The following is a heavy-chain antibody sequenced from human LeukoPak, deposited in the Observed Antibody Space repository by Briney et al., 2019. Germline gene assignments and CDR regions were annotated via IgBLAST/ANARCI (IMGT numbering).Heavy chain of an antibody. J-gene: IGHJ4*02. CDR3: ARISTNYYYDSSGYYPAPFDY. CDR1: GFTFSSYS. CDR2: ISSSSSYI. V-gene: IGHV3-21*01. Sequence: GGSLRLSCAASGFTFSSYSMNWVRQAPGKGLEWVSSISSSSSYIYYADSVKGRFTISRDNAKNSLYLQMNSLRAEDTAVYYCARISTNYYYDSSGYYPAPFDYWGQGTLVTVSS. D-gene: IGHD3-22*01.